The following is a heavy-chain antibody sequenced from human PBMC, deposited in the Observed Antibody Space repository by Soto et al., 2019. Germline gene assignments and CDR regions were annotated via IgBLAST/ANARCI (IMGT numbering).Heavy chain of an antibody. CDR3: SRTRSRATYFYY. D-gene: IGHD3-3*01. V-gene: IGHV3-7*05. CDR2: IKEDGREI. CDR1: GFTFSSYW. J-gene: IGHJ4*02. Sequence: GGSLRLSCAGSGFTFSSYWMSWVRQAPGKGLEGVANIKEDGREIYYVDSVEGRFTISRGNAKNSLDLQVNRLGAGGTAIYYCSRTRSRATYFYYLCQGIQVTVSA.